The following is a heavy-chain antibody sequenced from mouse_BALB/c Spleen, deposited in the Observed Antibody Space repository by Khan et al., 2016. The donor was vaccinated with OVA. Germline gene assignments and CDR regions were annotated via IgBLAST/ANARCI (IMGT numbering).Heavy chain of an antibody. CDR2: INPNTGNS. CDR3: ARYGKRGAMDY. Sequence: QVQLQQPGSVLVRPGASVKLSCKASGYTFTSSWMHWAKQRPGQGLEWIGEINPNTGNSNYNEKLKGKDTLTVDTSSNPAYVDLSSLTSEDCAVDYSARYGKRGAMDYWGQGTCVTVSS. CDR1: GYTFTSSW. J-gene: IGHJ4*01. V-gene: IGHV1S130*01. D-gene: IGHD2-1*01.